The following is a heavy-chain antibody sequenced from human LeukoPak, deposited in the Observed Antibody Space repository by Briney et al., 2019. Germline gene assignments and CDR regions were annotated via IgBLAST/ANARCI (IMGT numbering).Heavy chain of an antibody. CDR2: IYPGDSDT. CDR1: GYSFTSYW. CDR3: ARHTRYSSGWYSRIDP. Sequence: GESLKISCKGSGYSFTSYWIGWVRQMPGKGLEWMGIIYPGDSDTRYSPSFQGQVTISADKSISTAYLQWSSLKASDTAMYYCARHTRYSSGWYSRIDPWGQGTLVTVSS. V-gene: IGHV5-51*01. J-gene: IGHJ5*02. D-gene: IGHD6-19*01.